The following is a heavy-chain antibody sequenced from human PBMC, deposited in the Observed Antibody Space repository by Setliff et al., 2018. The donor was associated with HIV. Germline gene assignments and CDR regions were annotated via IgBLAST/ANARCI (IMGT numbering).Heavy chain of an antibody. V-gene: IGHV4-38-2*01. CDR2: ISHSGST. CDR1: GYSISRGYY. J-gene: IGHJ6*02. CDR3: SRVEAKIRGATYGMDV. Sequence: SETLSLTCAVSGYSISRGYYWGWIRQPPGKGLEWIGSISHSGSTYYNPSLKSRVTISVDTSKNQFSLKLSSVTAADTAVYYCSRVEAKIRGATYGMDVWGQGTTVTVSS. D-gene: IGHD3-10*01.